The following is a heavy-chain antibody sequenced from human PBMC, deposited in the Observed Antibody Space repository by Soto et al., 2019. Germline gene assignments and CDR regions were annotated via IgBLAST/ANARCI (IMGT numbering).Heavy chain of an antibody. CDR1: GCTFSNYS. D-gene: IGHD6-6*01. Sequence: GGSLRLSCASSGCTFSNYSRSWVRQAPGKGLEWVSGMNSGGRSYYADSVKGRFTISRGTSKNMLYLQMNSLRADDTAVFYCAKALQYSSSRDYFYYGMDVWGQGTTVTVSS. V-gene: IGHV3-23*01. J-gene: IGHJ6*02. CDR2: MNSGGRS. CDR3: AKALQYSSSRDYFYYGMDV.